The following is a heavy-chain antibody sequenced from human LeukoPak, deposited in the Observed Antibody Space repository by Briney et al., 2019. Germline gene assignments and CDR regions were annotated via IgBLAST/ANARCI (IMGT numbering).Heavy chain of an antibody. CDR2: IYYSGST. Sequence: SETLSLTCTVSGGSISSYYWGWLRQPPGKGLEWIGYIYYSGSTNYNPSLKSRVTISVDTSKNQFSLKLSSVTAADTAVYYCARTNFGVVYYYYYYMDVWGKGTTVTVSS. CDR3: ARTNFGVVYYYYYYMDV. J-gene: IGHJ6*03. D-gene: IGHD3-3*01. V-gene: IGHV4-59*01. CDR1: GGSISSYY.